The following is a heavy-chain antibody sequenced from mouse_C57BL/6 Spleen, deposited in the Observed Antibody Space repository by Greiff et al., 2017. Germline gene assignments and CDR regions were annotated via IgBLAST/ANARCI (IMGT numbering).Heavy chain of an antibody. CDR1: GYTFTDYN. J-gene: IGHJ4*01. CDR3: ARKGFTTVVATSPYAMDY. D-gene: IGHD1-1*01. V-gene: IGHV1-18*01. Sequence: VQLQQSGPELVKPGASVKIPCKASGYTFTDYNMAWVKQSHGKSLEWIGDINPNNGGTISKQKFKGKATLTVDKSSSTAYMELRSLTSEDTAVYYCARKGFTTVVATSPYAMDYWGQGTSVTVSS. CDR2: INPNNGGT.